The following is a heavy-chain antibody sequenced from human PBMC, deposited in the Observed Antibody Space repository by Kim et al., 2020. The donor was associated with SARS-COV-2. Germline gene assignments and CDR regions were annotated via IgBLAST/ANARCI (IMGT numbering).Heavy chain of an antibody. Sequence: GESLKISCKGSGYSFTSYWISWVRQMPGKGLEWMGRIDPSDSYTNYSPSFQGHVTISADKSISTAYLQWSSLKASDTAMYYCARHLNSDNWFDPWGQGTLVTVSS. CDR1: GYSFTSYW. V-gene: IGHV5-10-1*01. D-gene: IGHD4-4*01. CDR3: ARHLNSDNWFDP. CDR2: IDPSDSYT. J-gene: IGHJ5*02.